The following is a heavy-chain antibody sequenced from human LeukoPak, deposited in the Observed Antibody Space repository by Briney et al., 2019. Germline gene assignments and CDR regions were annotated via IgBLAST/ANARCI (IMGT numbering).Heavy chain of an antibody. CDR3: ASRQYDILTGYDGALDI. J-gene: IGHJ3*02. Sequence: GGSLILSRAASGFTFSTFAMSWVRQAPGKGLEWVSIISASGGSTYYADSVKGRFTISRDNSKNTLYLQMNSLRAEDTAVYYCASRQYDILTGYDGALDIWGQGTMVTVSS. D-gene: IGHD3-9*01. CDR1: GFTFSTFA. V-gene: IGHV3-23*01. CDR2: ISASGGST.